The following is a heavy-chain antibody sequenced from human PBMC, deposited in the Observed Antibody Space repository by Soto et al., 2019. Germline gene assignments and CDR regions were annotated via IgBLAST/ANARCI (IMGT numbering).Heavy chain of an antibody. CDR2: ISAYNGNT. Sequence: ASVKVSCKASGYTFTSYGISWVRQAPGQGLEWMGWISAYNGNTNYAQKLQGRVTMTTDTSTSTAYMELRSLRSDDTAVYYCARDLTVTIFGVVGVTRFDPWGQGTLVTVSS. D-gene: IGHD3-3*01. CDR3: ARDLTVTIFGVVGVTRFDP. CDR1: GYTFTSYG. V-gene: IGHV1-18*01. J-gene: IGHJ5*02.